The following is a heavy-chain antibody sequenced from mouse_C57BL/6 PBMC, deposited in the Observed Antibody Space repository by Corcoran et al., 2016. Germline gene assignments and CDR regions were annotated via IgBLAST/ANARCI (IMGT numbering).Heavy chain of an antibody. CDR2: INTYSGVP. Sequence: QIQLVQSGHELKKPGETVKISCKASGYTFTTYGMSWVKQAPGKGLKWMGWINTYSGVPTYADDFKGRFAFSLETSASTAYLQINNLKNEDTATYFCARYYYGNYFDYWGQGTTLTVSS. D-gene: IGHD2-1*01. V-gene: IGHV9-3*01. CDR3: ARYYYGNYFDY. CDR1: GYTFTTYG. J-gene: IGHJ2*01.